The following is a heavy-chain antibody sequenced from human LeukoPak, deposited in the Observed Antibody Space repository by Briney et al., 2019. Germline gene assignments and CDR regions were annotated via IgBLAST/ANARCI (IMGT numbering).Heavy chain of an antibody. Sequence: ASVKVSCKASGYTFTGYYIHWVRQAPGQGLEWMGWISPYNYNTNYAQNLQGRVTMTTDTSTSTAYMELRSLRSDDTAVYYCAREYYDILSGYLEPGDYYYYDYMDVWGKGTTVTVSS. CDR3: AREYYDILSGYLEPGDYYYYDYMDV. CDR1: GYTFTGYY. J-gene: IGHJ6*03. CDR2: ISPYNYNT. D-gene: IGHD3-9*01. V-gene: IGHV1-18*04.